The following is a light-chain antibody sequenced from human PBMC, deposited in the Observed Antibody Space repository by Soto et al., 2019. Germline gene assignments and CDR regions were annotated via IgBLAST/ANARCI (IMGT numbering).Light chain of an antibody. CDR1: SSNIANNY. CDR3: GTWDSSLSAEV. V-gene: IGLV1-51*02. CDR2: ESN. J-gene: IGLJ3*02. Sequence: QSVLTQPPSVSAAPGQKVTISCSGSSSNIANNYVSWYQQLPGTAPKLLIYESNKRPSGIPDRFSGSKSGTSATPGITGLQTGDEADYYCGTWDSSLSAEVFGGGTQLTVL.